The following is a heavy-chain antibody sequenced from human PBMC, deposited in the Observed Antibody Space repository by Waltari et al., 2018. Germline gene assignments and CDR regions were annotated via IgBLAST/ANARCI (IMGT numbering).Heavy chain of an antibody. CDR2: IYTRGST. CDR1: GDSISSGSYH. J-gene: IGHJ5*02. V-gene: IGHV4-61*02. D-gene: IGHD3-3*02. Sequence: QLQLQESGPGLVKPSQTLSLTCTVSGDSISSGSYHWSWIRQPAGKGLEWIGRIYTRGSTNYNPSLKSRVTISIDTSRNHFSLKLSSVTAADTAVYYCARDLSPPNWFDPWGQGTLVTVSS. CDR3: ARDLSPPNWFDP.